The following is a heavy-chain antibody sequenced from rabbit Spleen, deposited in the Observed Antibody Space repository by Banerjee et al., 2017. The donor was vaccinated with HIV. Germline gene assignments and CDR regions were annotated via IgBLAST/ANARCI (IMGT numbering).Heavy chain of an antibody. V-gene: IGHV1S40*01. CDR1: GFSFSDRDV. J-gene: IGHJ6*01. CDR2: IAGSSSDFT. CDR3: ARDAGTSFSTYGMDL. Sequence: QSLEESGGDLVKPGASLTLTCTASGFSFSDRDVMCWVRQAPGKGLEWISCIAGSSSDFTYSASWAKGRFTFSKTSSTTVTLQMTSLTAADTATYFCARDAGTSFSTYGMDLWAQGPSSPS. D-gene: IGHD8-1*01.